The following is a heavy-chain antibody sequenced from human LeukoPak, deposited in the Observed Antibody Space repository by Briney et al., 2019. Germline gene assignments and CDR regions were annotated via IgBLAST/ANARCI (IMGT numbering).Heavy chain of an antibody. D-gene: IGHD6-19*01. V-gene: IGHV1-18*01. Sequence: ASVKVSCKASGYTFTSYGISWVRQAPGQGLEWMGWISAYNGNTNYAQKLQGRATMTTDTSTSTAYMELRSLRSDDTAVYYCARDQSSVAAKKKGWFDPWGQGTLVTVSS. CDR1: GYTFTSYG. CDR3: ARDQSSVAAKKKGWFDP. J-gene: IGHJ5*02. CDR2: ISAYNGNT.